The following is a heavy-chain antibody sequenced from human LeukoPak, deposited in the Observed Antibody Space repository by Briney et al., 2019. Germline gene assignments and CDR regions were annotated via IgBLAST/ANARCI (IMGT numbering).Heavy chain of an antibody. D-gene: IGHD6-19*01. V-gene: IGHV3-66*02. CDR3: ARVPFYSSGWYAH. CDR2: IYSGGST. J-gene: IGHJ4*02. Sequence: GGSLRLSCAASGFTVSSNYMSWVRQAPGKGLEWVSVIYSGGSTNYADSVKGRFTISRDNSKNTLYLQMNSLRAEDTAVYYCARVPFYSSGWYAHWGQGTLVTVSS. CDR1: GFTVSSNY.